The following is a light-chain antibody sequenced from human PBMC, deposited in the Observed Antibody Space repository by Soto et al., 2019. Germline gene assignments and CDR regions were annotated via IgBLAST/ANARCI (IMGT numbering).Light chain of an antibody. CDR1: QSISSW. V-gene: IGKV1-5*01. J-gene: IGKJ2*01. CDR3: QQYNSYSPT. Sequence: DIQMTQSPSTLSASVGDRVTITCRASQSISSWVAWYQQKPGKAPKLLIYDASSLESGVPSRFSGSGSGTEFTLTISSLQPDDFSTYYCQQYNSYSPTFGQGTKLEIK. CDR2: DAS.